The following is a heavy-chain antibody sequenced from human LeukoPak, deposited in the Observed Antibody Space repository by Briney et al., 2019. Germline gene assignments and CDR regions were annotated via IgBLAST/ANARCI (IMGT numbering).Heavy chain of an antibody. CDR1: GFTFTSYS. V-gene: IGHV3-48*04. CDR3: ARPGFDY. Sequence: GGSLRLSCAASGFTFTSYSMNWVRQAPGKGLEWVSYISSSSIAIHYADSVKGRFTISRDNAKNSLYLQMNRLRTEDTAVYYCARPGFDYWGQGTLVTVSS. D-gene: IGHD2-15*01. J-gene: IGHJ4*02. CDR2: ISSSSIAI.